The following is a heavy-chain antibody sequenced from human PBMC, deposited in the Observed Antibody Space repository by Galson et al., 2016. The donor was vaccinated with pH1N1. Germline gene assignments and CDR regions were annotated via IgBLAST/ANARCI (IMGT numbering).Heavy chain of an antibody. V-gene: IGHV2-5*08. CDR3: AHREVMITNAFDF. D-gene: IGHD3-10*01. CDR2: IYWDDDK. Sequence: PALVKPPQTLTLTCTFSGFSINSSGMGVGWIRQPPGQALEWLAVIYWDDDKRYSLSLKSRLTISKDTSKNQVVLTMTNMDPVDTGTYYCAHREVMITNAFDFWGRRTMVTVSS. J-gene: IGHJ3*01. CDR1: GFSINSSGMG.